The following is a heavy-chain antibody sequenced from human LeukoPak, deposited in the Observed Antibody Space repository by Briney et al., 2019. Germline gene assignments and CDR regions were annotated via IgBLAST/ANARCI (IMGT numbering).Heavy chain of an antibody. D-gene: IGHD3-22*01. CDR2: MNPNSGGT. J-gene: IGHJ4*02. CDR1: GYPFTTYD. Sequence: ASVKVSCKASGYPFTTYDINWVRQAPGQGLEWVAWMNPNSGGTVYAQKFQGRVTITADKSTSTAYMELSSLRSEDTAVYYCARERRPYYYDSSGYFATAFDYWGQGTLVTVSS. V-gene: IGHV1-8*01. CDR3: ARERRPYYYDSSGYFATAFDY.